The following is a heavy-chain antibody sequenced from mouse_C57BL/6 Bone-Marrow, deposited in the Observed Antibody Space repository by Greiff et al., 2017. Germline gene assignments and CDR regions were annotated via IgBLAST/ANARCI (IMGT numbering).Heavy chain of an antibody. V-gene: IGHV1-26*01. CDR1: GYTFTDYY. Sequence: EVQLQQPGPELVKPGASVKISCKASGYTFTDYYMNWVKQSHGKSLEWIGDIIPNNGGTSYNQKFKGKATLTVDKSSSTAYMELRSLTSEDSAVYYCASWDNYWGQGTTLTVSS. J-gene: IGHJ2*01. CDR3: ASWDNY. CDR2: IIPNNGGT. D-gene: IGHD4-1*01.